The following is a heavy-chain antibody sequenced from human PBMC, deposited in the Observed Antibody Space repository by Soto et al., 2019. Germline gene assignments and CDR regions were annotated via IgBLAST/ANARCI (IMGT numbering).Heavy chain of an antibody. CDR2: IKQDGSEK. V-gene: IGHV3-7*03. CDR3: ARRDTKYCSGGSCHLFDY. Sequence: EVQLVESGGGLVQPGGSLRLSCAASGFTFSSYWMSWVRQAPGKGLEWVANIKQDGSEKYYVDSVKGRFTISRDNAKNSLYLQMNSLRAEDTAVYYCARRDTKYCSGGSCHLFDYWGQGTLVTVSS. J-gene: IGHJ4*02. D-gene: IGHD2-15*01. CDR1: GFTFSSYW.